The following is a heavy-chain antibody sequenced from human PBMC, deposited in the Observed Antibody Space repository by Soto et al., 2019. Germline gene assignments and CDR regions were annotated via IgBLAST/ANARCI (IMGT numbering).Heavy chain of an antibody. CDR2: IRNKANTYAT. CDR3: TSHYPEDMRRS. D-gene: IGHD2-15*01. V-gene: IGHV3-73*02. CDR1: GFTFSGSA. J-gene: IGHJ4*02. Sequence: EVQLVECGGGLVQPGGSLKLSCAASGFTFSGSAVHWVRQASGKGLEWVGRIRNKANTYATAYAASVKGRFTISRDDSKNTAYLQMNSLTTDDTAVYYCTSHYPEDMRRSWGRGTQVTVSS.